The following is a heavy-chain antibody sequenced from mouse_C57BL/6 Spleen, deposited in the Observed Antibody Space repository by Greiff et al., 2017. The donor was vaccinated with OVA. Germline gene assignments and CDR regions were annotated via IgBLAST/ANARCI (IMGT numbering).Heavy chain of an antibody. CDR3: ARGYYYGSSYPYY. J-gene: IGHJ2*01. Sequence: EVQLQQSGPELVKPGASVKISCKASGYTFTDYYMNWVKQSHGKSLEWIGDINPNNGGTSYNQKFKGKATLTVDKSSSTAYMELRSLTSEDSAVYYCARGYYYGSSYPYYWGQGTTLTVSS. V-gene: IGHV1-26*01. D-gene: IGHD1-1*01. CDR2: INPNNGGT. CDR1: GYTFTDYY.